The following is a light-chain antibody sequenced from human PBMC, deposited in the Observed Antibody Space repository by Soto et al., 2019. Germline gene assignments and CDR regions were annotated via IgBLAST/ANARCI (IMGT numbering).Light chain of an antibody. CDR1: QDIGNF. Sequence: ILMTQSPSSLSAFVGDRVTITCRASQDIGNFLAWYQQKPGKVPKLLIYAASTLQSGVPSRVSGSGSGTDFTLTISSLQPEDVATYYCQKCKVAPFTFGGGTKVEIK. CDR3: QKCKVAPFT. CDR2: AAS. V-gene: IGKV1-27*01. J-gene: IGKJ4*01.